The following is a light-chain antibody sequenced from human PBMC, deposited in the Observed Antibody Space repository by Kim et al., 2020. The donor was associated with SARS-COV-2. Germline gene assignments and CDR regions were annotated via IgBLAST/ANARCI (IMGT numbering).Light chain of an antibody. J-gene: IGKJ4*01. CDR2: SAS. Sequence: SSGEKTAPLCRASQRLVSNYFAWYQQKPGQAPRLLIYSASTRATGIPARFSGSGSETDFTLTISRLEPEDFAVYYCQQYGDPTLTFGRGTKVDIK. CDR1: QRLVSNY. CDR3: QQYGDPTLT. V-gene: IGKV3-20*01.